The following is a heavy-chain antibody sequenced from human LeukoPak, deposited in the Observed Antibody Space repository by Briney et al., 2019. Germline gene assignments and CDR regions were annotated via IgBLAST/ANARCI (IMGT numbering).Heavy chain of an antibody. CDR3: VKDAFFYYGFVL. CDR2: IHHDGSGT. CDR1: GFTFSTYS. V-gene: IGHV3-64D*06. Sequence: GGSLRLSCSASGFTFSTYSMHWVRQTPGKGLEFVSAIHHDGSGTFYADSVKDRFTISRDNSKNTLYLQMSSLRTEDTAVYYCVKDAFFYYGFVLWGQRATVTVSS. J-gene: IGHJ6*02.